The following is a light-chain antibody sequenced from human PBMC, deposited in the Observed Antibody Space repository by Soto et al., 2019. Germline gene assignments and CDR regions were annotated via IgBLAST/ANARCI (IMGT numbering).Light chain of an antibody. V-gene: IGLV2-14*03. Sequence: QSVLTQPASVSGSPGQSITISCTGTSSDMSGYNFVSWYQHHPGKAPKLMIYDVNNRPSGVSNRFSGSKSGNTASLTISGLQAEDEADYYCSSYRSGDTLVFGTGTKVTVL. CDR2: DVN. J-gene: IGLJ1*01. CDR3: SSYRSGDTLV. CDR1: SSDMSGYNF.